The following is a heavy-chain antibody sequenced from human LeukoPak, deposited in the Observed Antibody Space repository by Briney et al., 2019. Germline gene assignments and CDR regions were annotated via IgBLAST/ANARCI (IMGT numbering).Heavy chain of an antibody. CDR1: GYTFTSYD. V-gene: IGHV1-8*03. CDR2: MNPNSGNT. CDR3: ARWIGAAAGTYRDAFDI. J-gene: IGHJ3*02. D-gene: IGHD6-13*01. Sequence: ASVKVSCTASGYTFTSYDINWVRQATGQGLEWMGWMNPNSGNTGYAQKFQGRVTITRNTSISTAYMELSSLRSEDTAVYYCARWIGAAAGTYRDAFDIWGQGTMVTVSS.